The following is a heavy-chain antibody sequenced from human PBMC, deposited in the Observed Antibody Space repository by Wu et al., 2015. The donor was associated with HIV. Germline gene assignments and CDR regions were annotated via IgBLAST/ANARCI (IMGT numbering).Heavy chain of an antibody. V-gene: IGHV1-8*03. CDR2: DT. CDR1: GYSFTNFY. D-gene: IGHD2-8*01. J-gene: IGHJ4*02. Sequence: QVQLVQSGAEVGKPGASVKVSCKASGYSFTNFYIHWVRQASGQGLEWMGSDTDYAPKFQGRLTITRDTSLSVAYMDLRTLTSEDTAIYYCVRVEGGGSNEAFDYWGQGTLVTVSS. CDR3: VRVEGGGSNEAFDY.